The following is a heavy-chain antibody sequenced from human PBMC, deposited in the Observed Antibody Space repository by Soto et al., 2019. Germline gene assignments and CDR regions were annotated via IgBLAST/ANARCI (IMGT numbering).Heavy chain of an antibody. CDR2: ISAHNGNT. CDR3: ARGRYGDY. V-gene: IGHV1-18*01. J-gene: IGHJ4*02. CDR1: VYAFTTYG. D-gene: IGHD1-1*01. Sequence: QFHLVQPGAELKKPGASGKVSSRGSVYAFTTYGITWVRQAPGQGLEWMGWISAHNGNTNYAQKLQGRVTVTRDTSTSTAYMELRSLRSDDTAVYYCARGRYGDYWGQGALVTVSS.